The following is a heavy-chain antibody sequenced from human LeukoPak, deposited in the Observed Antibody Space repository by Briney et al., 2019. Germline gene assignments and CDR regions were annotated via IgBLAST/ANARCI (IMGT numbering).Heavy chain of an antibody. CDR3: ARDPGYESWSPFWGGMDV. CDR1: GFTFSSSW. CDR2: ITRDGSST. V-gene: IGHV3-74*01. Sequence: GGSLRLSCAASGFTFSSSWMHWVRQAPGKGLGWVSRITRDGSSTTYADSVKGRFTTSRDNAKNTLYLEMTSLRDDDTAVYYCARDPGYESWSPFWGGMDVWGKGTTVSVSS. D-gene: IGHD3-16*01. J-gene: IGHJ6*04.